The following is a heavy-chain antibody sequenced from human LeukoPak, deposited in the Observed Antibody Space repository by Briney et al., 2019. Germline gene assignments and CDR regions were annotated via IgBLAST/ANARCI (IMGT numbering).Heavy chain of an antibody. Sequence: SQTLSLTCAICGDSVSSINGAWNWVRQSPSRGLEWLGRTYYRSKWYSDYAVPIQGRMSINPDTSKNQFTLHLFSVTPDDTAVYYCARDVATTGWYTFDYWGQGTRATVSS. D-gene: IGHD6-19*01. V-gene: IGHV6-1*01. CDR3: ARDVATTGWYTFDY. CDR2: TYYRSKWYS. CDR1: GDSVSSINGA. J-gene: IGHJ4*02.